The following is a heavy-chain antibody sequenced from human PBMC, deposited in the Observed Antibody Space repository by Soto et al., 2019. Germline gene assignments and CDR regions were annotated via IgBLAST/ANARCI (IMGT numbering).Heavy chain of an antibody. CDR3: AAATDIVLMVYATHWFAP. J-gene: IGHJ5*02. CDR2: IIPIFGTA. V-gene: IGHV1-69*13. D-gene: IGHD2-8*01. CDR1: GGTFSSYA. Sequence: GASVKVSCKASGGTFSSYAISWVRQAPGQGLEWMGGIIPIFGTANYAQKFQGRVTITADESTSTAYMELSSLRSEDTAVYYCAAATDIVLMVYATHWFAPWGQGTLVTVSS.